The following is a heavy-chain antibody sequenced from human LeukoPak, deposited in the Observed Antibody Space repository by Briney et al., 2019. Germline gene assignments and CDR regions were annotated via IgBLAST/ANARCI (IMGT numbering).Heavy chain of an antibody. CDR1: GFTFSDYY. Sequence: PRGSLRLSCAASGFTFSDYYMSWVRQAPGKGLEWVSAISGSGGSTYYADSVKGRFTISRDNSKNTLYLQMNSLRAEDTAVYYCAKDRSDYDILTGYYGHWGQGTLVTVSS. J-gene: IGHJ4*02. V-gene: IGHV3-23*01. CDR2: ISGSGGST. D-gene: IGHD3-9*01. CDR3: AKDRSDYDILTGYYGH.